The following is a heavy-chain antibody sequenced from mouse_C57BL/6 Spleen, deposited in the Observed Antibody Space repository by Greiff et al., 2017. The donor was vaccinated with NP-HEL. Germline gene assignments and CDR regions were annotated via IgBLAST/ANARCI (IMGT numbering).Heavy chain of an antibody. V-gene: IGHV1-59*01. CDR3: ARGIYGYKYYFDY. CDR1: GYTFTSYW. J-gene: IGHJ2*01. CDR2: IDPSDSYT. D-gene: IGHD2-2*01. Sequence: VQLQQPGAELVRPGTSVKLSCKASGYTFTSYWMHWVKQRPGQGLEWIGVIDPSDSYTNYNQKFKGKATLTVDTSSSTAYMQLSSLTSEDSAVYYCARGIYGYKYYFDYWGQGTTLTVSS.